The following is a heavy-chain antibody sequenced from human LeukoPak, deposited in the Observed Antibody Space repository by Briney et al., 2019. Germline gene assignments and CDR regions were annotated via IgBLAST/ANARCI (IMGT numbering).Heavy chain of an antibody. CDR2: IYHSGIT. V-gene: IGHV4-30-4*01. Sequence: SETLSLTCTVSGGSISSGDFYWSWIRQPPEKGLEYIGYIYHSGITFYDPSLRSRVTVSIDTSKNQFSLKLSSVTAADTAVYYCARDRSTVDYYGLDVWGQGTTVIVSS. CDR3: ARDRSTVDYYGLDV. D-gene: IGHD4-11*01. CDR1: GGSISSGDFY. J-gene: IGHJ6*02.